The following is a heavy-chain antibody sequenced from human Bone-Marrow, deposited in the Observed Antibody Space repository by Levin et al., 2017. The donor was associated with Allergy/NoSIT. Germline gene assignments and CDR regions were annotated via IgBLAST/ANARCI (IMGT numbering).Heavy chain of an antibody. CDR3: ASHGSYYNYHGVAV. CDR2: IYYSGST. J-gene: IGHJ6*02. CDR1: GGSISSYY. D-gene: IGHD1-26*01. V-gene: IGHV4-59*01. Sequence: SQTLSLTCTVSGGSISSYYWSWIRQPPGKGLEWIGYIYYSGSTNYNPSLKSRVTISVDTSKNQFSLKLSSVTAADTAVYYCASHGSYYNYHGVAVWGQGTTVTVSS.